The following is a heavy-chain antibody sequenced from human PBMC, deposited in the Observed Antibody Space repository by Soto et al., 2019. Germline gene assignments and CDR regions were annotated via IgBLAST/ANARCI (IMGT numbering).Heavy chain of an antibody. Sequence: SGPTLVNPTHTLTLTFTFSGFSLSTSDVGVGWIRQPPGKALEWLAIIYWDDDKRYSPSLKSRLTITKDTSKNQVVLTVTNMDPVDTATYYCAHSKYSRSSFDYWGQGTLVTVSS. V-gene: IGHV2-5*02. J-gene: IGHJ4*02. CDR2: IYWDDDK. CDR1: GFSLSTSDVG. CDR3: AHSKYSRSSFDY. D-gene: IGHD6-6*01.